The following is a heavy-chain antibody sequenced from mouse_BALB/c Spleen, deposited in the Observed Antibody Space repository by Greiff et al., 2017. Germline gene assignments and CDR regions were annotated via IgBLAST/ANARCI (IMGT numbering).Heavy chain of an antibody. Sequence: VHVKQSGPELVKPGASVKISCKASGYSFTGYFMNWVMQSHGKSLEWIGRINPYNGDTFYNQKFKGKATLTVDKSSSTAHMELRSLASEDSAVYYCARSGTTAYFDYWGQGTTLTVSS. D-gene: IGHD1-2*01. CDR1: GYSFTGYF. CDR3: ARSGTTAYFDY. V-gene: IGHV1-20*02. J-gene: IGHJ2*01. CDR2: INPYNGDT.